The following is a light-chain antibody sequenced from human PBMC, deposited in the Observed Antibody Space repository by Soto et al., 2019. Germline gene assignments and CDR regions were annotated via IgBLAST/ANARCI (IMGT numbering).Light chain of an antibody. J-gene: IGKJ1*01. CDR2: GAS. Sequence: DIQMTQSPSSLSASVGDRVTITCRASQGISHYLAWYQQKPGKVPRLLIFGASTLRSGVTSRFSGSGSGTDFNLTISSLQPEDVATYYWQKYNIAPWTFGQGTKVEIK. V-gene: IGKV1-27*01. CDR3: QKYNIAPWT. CDR1: QGISHY.